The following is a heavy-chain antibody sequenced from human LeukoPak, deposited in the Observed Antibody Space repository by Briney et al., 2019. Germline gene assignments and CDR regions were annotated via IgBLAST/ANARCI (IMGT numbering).Heavy chain of an antibody. CDR3: ARVVESISPSPIAVAGTWGLDY. D-gene: IGHD6-19*01. CDR2: IYTSGST. Sequence: SETLSLTCTVSGGSISSFYWSWIRQPAGKGLEWIGRIYTSGSTNYNPSLKSRLTMSIDTSKNQFSLKLNSVTAADTAVYCCARVVESISPSPIAVAGTWGLDYWGQGTLVTVSS. V-gene: IGHV4-4*07. J-gene: IGHJ4*02. CDR1: GGSISSFY.